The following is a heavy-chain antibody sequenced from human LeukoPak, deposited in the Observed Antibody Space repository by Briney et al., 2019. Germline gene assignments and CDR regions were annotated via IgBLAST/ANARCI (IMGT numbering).Heavy chain of an antibody. V-gene: IGHV3-53*01. CDR3: ARDFRAGKGPPYYYYYGMDV. J-gene: IGHJ6*02. Sequence: GGSLRPSCAASGFTVSSKYMGWVRQAPGKGLEWVSVIYSGGSTYYAASVKGRFTIFRDNSKNTLFLQMNSLRAEDTAVYYCARDFRAGKGPPYYYYYGMDVWGQGTTVTVSS. CDR2: IYSGGST. CDR1: GFTVSSKY. D-gene: IGHD4-23*01.